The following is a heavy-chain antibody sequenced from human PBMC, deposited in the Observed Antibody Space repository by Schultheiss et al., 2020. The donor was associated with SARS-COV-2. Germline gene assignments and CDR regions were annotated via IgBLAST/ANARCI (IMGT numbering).Heavy chain of an antibody. CDR3: ARVMASIPVDAFDI. J-gene: IGHJ3*02. D-gene: IGHD3-10*01. Sequence: ASVKVSCKASGGTFSSYAISWVRQAPGQGLEWMGWINPNSGGTNYAQKFQGWVTMTRDTSISTAYMELSRLRSDDTAVYYCARVMASIPVDAFDIWGQGTMVTVSS. CDR2: INPNSGGT. V-gene: IGHV1-2*04. CDR1: GGTFSSYA.